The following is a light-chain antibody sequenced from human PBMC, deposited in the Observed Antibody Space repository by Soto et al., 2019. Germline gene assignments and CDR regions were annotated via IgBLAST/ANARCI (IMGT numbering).Light chain of an antibody. V-gene: IGKV3-20*01. CDR1: QSVSSSY. Sequence: EIVLTQSPGTLSLSPGERATLSCRASQSVSSSYLAWYQQKPGQAPSLLVYGASNRATGIPDRFSGSGSGTDLTLTISRVEPEDFAVYYCQHYGSSPFTFGPGTRVDIK. CDR2: GAS. CDR3: QHYGSSPFT. J-gene: IGKJ3*01.